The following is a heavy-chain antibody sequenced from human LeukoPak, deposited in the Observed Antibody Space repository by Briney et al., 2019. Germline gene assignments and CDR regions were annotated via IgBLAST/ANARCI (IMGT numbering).Heavy chain of an antibody. J-gene: IGHJ6*02. CDR2: INTDGNIT. D-gene: IGHD2-21*02. Sequence: QTGGSLRLSCAASGFTFSNYWMHWVRQAPGKGPVWVSRINTDGNITTYADSVKGRFSISRDNAKNALYLQMNSLRTEDTAVYYCARGASTAAKYGMDVWGRGTAVTVSS. CDR3: ARGASTAAKYGMDV. V-gene: IGHV3-74*01. CDR1: GFTFSNYW.